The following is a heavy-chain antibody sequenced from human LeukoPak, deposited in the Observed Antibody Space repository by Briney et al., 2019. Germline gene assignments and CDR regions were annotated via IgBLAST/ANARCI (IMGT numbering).Heavy chain of an antibody. Sequence: GGSLRLSCAASGFTFSSYAMSWVRQAPGKGLEWVSAISGSGGSTYYADSVKGRFTISRDNSKNTLYLQMNSLRAEDTAVYYCAKFRGYRGTNRYYFDYWGQGTLVTVSS. CDR3: AKFRGYRGTNRYYFDY. D-gene: IGHD1-26*01. CDR2: ISGSGGST. CDR1: GFTFSSYA. J-gene: IGHJ4*02. V-gene: IGHV3-23*01.